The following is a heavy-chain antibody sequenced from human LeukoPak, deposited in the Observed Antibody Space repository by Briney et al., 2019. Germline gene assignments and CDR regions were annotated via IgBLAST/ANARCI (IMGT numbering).Heavy chain of an antibody. J-gene: IGHJ6*02. Sequence: ASVKVSCKASGYTFTSYGITWVRHAPGQGLEWMGRISAYNGSKNYAQKLQGRVTMTTDTSTSTVYMELRSLRSDDTAVYYCAIIPLQQLAYYYYGMDVWGQGTTVTVSS. CDR1: GYTFTSYG. CDR2: ISAYNGSK. CDR3: AIIPLQQLAYYYYGMDV. D-gene: IGHD6-13*01. V-gene: IGHV1-18*01.